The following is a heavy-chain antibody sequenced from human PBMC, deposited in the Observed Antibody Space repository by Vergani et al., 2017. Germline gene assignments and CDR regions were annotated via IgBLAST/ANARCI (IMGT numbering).Heavy chain of an antibody. CDR3: ARELSYYYGSGSDDYNPYYYEGMDV. CDR1: GGSINSHNYY. J-gene: IGHJ6*02. Sequence: QVQLQESGPRLVRPSQTLSLTCTVSGGSINSHNYYWSWIRQPAGKGLEWIGRIHTSGSTNYNPSLKSRVTMSEDTSKNQFSLNLTSVTAGDTAVYFCARELSYYYGSGSDDYNPYYYEGMDVWGPGTTVTVSS. V-gene: IGHV4-61*02. CDR2: IHTSGST. D-gene: IGHD3-10*01.